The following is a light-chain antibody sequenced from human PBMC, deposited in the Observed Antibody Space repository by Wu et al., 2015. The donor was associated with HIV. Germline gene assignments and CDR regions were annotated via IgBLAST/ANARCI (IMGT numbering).Light chain of an antibody. CDR1: QSVSSK. CDR2: GVS. CDR3: QHYNNWQT. J-gene: IGKJ1*01. Sequence: EIVMTQSPATLSVSPGDTATLSCRASQSVSSKLVWYQQRPGQAPRLLIYGVSTRATDIPARFSGSGSGTEFTLNISSIQSEDFAVYYCQHYNNWQTFGQGTKVEIK. V-gene: IGKV3-15*01.